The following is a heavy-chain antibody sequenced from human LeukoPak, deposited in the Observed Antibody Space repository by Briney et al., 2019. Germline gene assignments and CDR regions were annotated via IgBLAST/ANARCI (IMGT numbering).Heavy chain of an antibody. Sequence: GGSLRLSCAASGFTFRSYSMSWVRQAPGKGLEWISAISGSGGSTDYADSVKGRFTISRDNSKNTPYMQMNSLRAEDTAVYYCASYDSSGYYHYFDYWGQGTLVTVSS. J-gene: IGHJ4*02. V-gene: IGHV3-23*01. CDR3: ASYDSSGYYHYFDY. D-gene: IGHD3-22*01. CDR2: ISGSGGST. CDR1: GFTFRSYS.